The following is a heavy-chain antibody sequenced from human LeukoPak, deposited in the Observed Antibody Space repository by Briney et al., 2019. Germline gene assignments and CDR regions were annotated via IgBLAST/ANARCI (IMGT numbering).Heavy chain of an antibody. V-gene: IGHV6-1*01. CDR1: GDSVSSNSAA. CDR3: ARGTPVYYYDSSDLGYYFDY. Sequence: SQTLSLTCAISGDSVSSNSAAWNWIRQSPSRGLEWLGRTYYRSKWYNDYVVSVKSRITINPDTSKNQFSLQLNSVTPEDTAVYYCARGTPVYYYDSSDLGYYFDYWGQGTLVTVSS. CDR2: TYYRSKWYN. J-gene: IGHJ4*02. D-gene: IGHD3-22*01.